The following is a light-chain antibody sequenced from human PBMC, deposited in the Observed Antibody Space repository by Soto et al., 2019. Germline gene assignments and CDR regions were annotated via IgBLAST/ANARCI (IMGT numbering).Light chain of an antibody. CDR1: QSVSRY. V-gene: IGKV3-11*01. Sequence: EIVLTQSPATLSLSPGERATLSCRASQSVSRYLAWYQQKPGQAPRLLIYSASNRATGIPARFSGSGSGTDFTLTISSLDPEDFAVYYCQQRSNWLLTFGGGTKVEIK. CDR2: SAS. CDR3: QQRSNWLLT. J-gene: IGKJ4*01.